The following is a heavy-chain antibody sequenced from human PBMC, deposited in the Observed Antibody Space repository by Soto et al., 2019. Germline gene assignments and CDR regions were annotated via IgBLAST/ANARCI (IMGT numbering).Heavy chain of an antibody. Sequence: QVQLVQSGAEVKKPGSSVKVSCEASGGTFSGHAISWVRQAPGQGPEWMGGLIPLFGTTQHAQNFQDRLTITAEKSTSTAYMERTSLRFEDTAIYYCARGPNWGYRFDSWGQGPLVTVS. CDR1: GGTFSGHA. J-gene: IGHJ4*02. CDR3: ARGPNWGYRFDS. CDR2: LIPLFGTT. V-gene: IGHV1-69*06. D-gene: IGHD7-27*01.